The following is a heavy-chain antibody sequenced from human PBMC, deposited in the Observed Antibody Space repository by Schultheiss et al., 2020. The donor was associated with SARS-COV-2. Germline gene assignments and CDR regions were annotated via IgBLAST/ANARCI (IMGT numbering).Heavy chain of an antibody. Sequence: SETLSLTCAVYGGSFSGHYWSWIRQPPGKGLEWIGEINHSGSTNYNPSLKSRVTISVDKSKNQFSLKLSSVTAADTAVYYCASWGAVTTNYYGMDVWGQGTTVTVSS. CDR2: INHSGST. V-gene: IGHV4-34*01. CDR3: ASWGAVTTNYYGMDV. D-gene: IGHD4-17*01. J-gene: IGHJ6*02. CDR1: GGSFSGHY.